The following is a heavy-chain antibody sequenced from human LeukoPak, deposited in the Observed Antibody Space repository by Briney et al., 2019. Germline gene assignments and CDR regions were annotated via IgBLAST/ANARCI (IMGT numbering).Heavy chain of an antibody. J-gene: IGHJ4*02. CDR3: ARVAYGGNSGFPFDY. CDR2: IYTSGST. V-gene: IGHV4-61*02. Sequence: SETLSLTCTASGGSISSGSNYWSWIRQPAGKGLEWIGRIYTSGSTNYNPSLKSRVTISVDTSKNQFSLKLSSVTAADTAVYYCARVAYGGNSGFPFDYWGQGTLVTVSS. D-gene: IGHD4-23*01. CDR1: GGSISSGSNY.